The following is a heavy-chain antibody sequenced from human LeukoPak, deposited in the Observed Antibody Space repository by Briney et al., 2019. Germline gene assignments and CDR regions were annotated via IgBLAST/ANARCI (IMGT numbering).Heavy chain of an antibody. V-gene: IGHV4-30-2*01. Sequence: SETLSLTCAVSGGSISSGGYSWSWIRQPPGKGLEWIGYIYHSGSTYYNPSLKSRVTISVDRSKNQFSLKLSSVTAADTAVYYCARDLEAAAGYTFDIWGQGTMVTVSS. D-gene: IGHD6-13*01. CDR1: GGSISSGGYS. J-gene: IGHJ3*02. CDR2: IYHSGST. CDR3: ARDLEAAAGYTFDI.